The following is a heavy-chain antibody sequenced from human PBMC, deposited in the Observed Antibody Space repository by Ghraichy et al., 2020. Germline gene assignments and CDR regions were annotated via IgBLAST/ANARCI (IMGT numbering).Heavy chain of an antibody. V-gene: IGHV4-4*07. Sequence: SQTLSLTCTVSGGSISSYYWSWIRQPAGKGLEWIGRMYTSENTNYNPSLKSRVTMSVDTSKNQFSLKLSSVTAADTAVYYCARDRYGGYSGSYFDYWGQGTLVTVSS. CDR1: GGSISSYY. CDR2: MYTSENT. J-gene: IGHJ4*02. CDR3: ARDRYGGYSGSYFDY. D-gene: IGHD5-12*01.